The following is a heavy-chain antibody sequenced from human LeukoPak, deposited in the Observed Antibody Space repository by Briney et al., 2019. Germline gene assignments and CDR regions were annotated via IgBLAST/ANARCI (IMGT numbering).Heavy chain of an antibody. Sequence: GGSLRLSCAASGFTVSSNYMSWVRQAPGKGLEWVSVIYSGGSTYYADSVKGRFTISRDNSKNTLYLQMNRLRAEDTAVYYCASSRSGWLQYNYWGQGTLVTVSS. CDR3: ASSRSGWLQYNY. CDR1: GFTVSSNY. CDR2: IYSGGST. V-gene: IGHV3-66*01. D-gene: IGHD5-24*01. J-gene: IGHJ4*02.